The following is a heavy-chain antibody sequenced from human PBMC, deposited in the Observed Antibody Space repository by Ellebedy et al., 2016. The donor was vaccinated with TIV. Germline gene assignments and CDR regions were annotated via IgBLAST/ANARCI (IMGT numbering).Heavy chain of an antibody. CDR2: ISGSGGST. CDR3: AKAGGYYYDRNAFDI. Sequence: GGSLRLSCAASGFTFTTFAMSWVRQAPGKGLEWVSGISGSGGSTYYADSVKGRFTISRDNSKNTLYLQMNSLRAEDTAVYYCAKAGGYYYDRNAFDIWGQGTMVTVSS. D-gene: IGHD3-22*01. V-gene: IGHV3-23*01. J-gene: IGHJ3*02. CDR1: GFTFTTFA.